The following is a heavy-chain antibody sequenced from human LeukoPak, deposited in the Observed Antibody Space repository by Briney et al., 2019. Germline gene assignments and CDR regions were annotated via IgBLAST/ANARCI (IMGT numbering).Heavy chain of an antibody. CDR2: ISYDGSNK. CDR1: GFTFSSYG. CDR3: AKDPGLIRGYFDY. D-gene: IGHD3/OR15-3a*01. J-gene: IGHJ4*02. Sequence: PGRSLRLSCAASGFTFSSYGMHWVRQAPGKGLEWVAVISYDGSNKYYADSVKGRFTISRDNSKNTLYLQMNSLRAEDTAVYYCAKDPGLIRGYFDYWGQGTLVTVSS. V-gene: IGHV3-30*18.